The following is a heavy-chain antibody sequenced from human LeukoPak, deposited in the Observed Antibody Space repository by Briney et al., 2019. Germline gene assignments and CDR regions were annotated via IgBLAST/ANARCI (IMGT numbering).Heavy chain of an antibody. J-gene: IGHJ4*02. V-gene: IGHV3-7*03. D-gene: IGHD3-22*01. CDR2: INHNGNVN. CDR1: GFTFSSYW. CDR3: ATPLDYYDSSGYHQGGD. Sequence: GGSLRLSCAASGFTFSSYWMNWARQAPGKGLEWVASINHNGNVNYYVDSVKGRFTISRDNAKNSLYLQMNSLRAEDTAVYYCATPLDYYDSSGYHQGGDWGQGTLVTVSS.